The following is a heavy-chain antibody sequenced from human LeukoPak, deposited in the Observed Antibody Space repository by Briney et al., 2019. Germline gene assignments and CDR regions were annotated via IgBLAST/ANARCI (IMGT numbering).Heavy chain of an antibody. D-gene: IGHD1-7*01. Sequence: SVKVSCKASGGTFSSYAISWVRQAPGQGLEWMGGIIPIFGTANYAQKFQGRVTITADESTSTAYMELGSLRSEDTAVYYCAGTPPLRNYMDVWGKGTTVTVSS. J-gene: IGHJ6*03. CDR2: IIPIFGTA. V-gene: IGHV1-69*01. CDR3: AGTPPLRNYMDV. CDR1: GGTFSSYA.